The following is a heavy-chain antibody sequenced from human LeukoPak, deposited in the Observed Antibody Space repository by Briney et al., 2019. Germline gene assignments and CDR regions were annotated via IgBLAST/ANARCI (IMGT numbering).Heavy chain of an antibody. CDR2: IYHSGST. J-gene: IGHJ4*02. V-gene: IGHV4-59*02. CDR1: SGLVISYY. D-gene: IGHD4-17*01. CDR3: ARNTYGELLAFDS. Sequence: TRSLTCTVASGLVISYYGSWVRQPPGKGLEYIGQIYHSGSTNLNPSLNSRVTTSIDTSKLKFSRTLSSMTAFDAAVYYCARNTYGELLAFDSWGQGTLVTVSS.